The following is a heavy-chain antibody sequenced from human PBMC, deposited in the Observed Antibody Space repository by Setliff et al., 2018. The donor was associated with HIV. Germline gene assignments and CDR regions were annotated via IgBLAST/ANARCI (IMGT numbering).Heavy chain of an antibody. J-gene: IGHJ6*02. CDR2: INTNTGNP. CDR1: GYTFTDYA. Sequence: GASVKVSCKASGYTFTDYAMNWVRQAPGQGLEWMGWINTNTGNPTYAQGFTGRFVFSLDTSVSTTYLQISSLKAEDTAVYYCARGRLACSGGNCYSTIQRNYGMDVWGQGTTVTVSS. V-gene: IGHV7-4-1*02. CDR3: ARGRLACSGGNCYSTIQRNYGMDV. D-gene: IGHD2-15*01.